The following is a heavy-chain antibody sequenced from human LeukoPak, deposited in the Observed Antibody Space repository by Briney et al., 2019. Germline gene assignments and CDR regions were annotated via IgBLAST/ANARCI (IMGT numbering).Heavy chain of an antibody. J-gene: IGHJ4*02. CDR3: ARVVHQKEPMGTPGVDYFDY. CDR2: IYYSGST. V-gene: IGHV4-39*07. D-gene: IGHD1-14*01. CDR1: GGSISGSSYY. Sequence: KSSETLSLTCTVSGGSISGSSYYWGWIRQPPGKGLEWIGSIYYSGSTYYNPSLKSRVTISVDTSKNQFSLKLSSVTAADTAVYSCARVVHQKEPMGTPGVDYFDYWGQGTLVTVSS.